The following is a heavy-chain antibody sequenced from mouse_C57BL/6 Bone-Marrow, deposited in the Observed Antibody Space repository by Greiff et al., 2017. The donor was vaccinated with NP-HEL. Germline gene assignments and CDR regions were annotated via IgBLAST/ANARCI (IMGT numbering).Heavy chain of an antibody. CDR3: AADYGSNCNWYFDV. D-gene: IGHD1-1*01. V-gene: IGHV1-85*01. Sequence: VQLQQSGPELVKPGASVKLSCKASGYTFTSYDINWVKQRPGQGLEWIGCIYPRDGSTKYNEKFKGKATLTVDTSSSTAYMELHRLTSKDSAVYFLAADYGSNCNWYFDVWGTGTTVTVSS. J-gene: IGHJ1*03. CDR1: GYTFTSYD. CDR2: IYPRDGST.